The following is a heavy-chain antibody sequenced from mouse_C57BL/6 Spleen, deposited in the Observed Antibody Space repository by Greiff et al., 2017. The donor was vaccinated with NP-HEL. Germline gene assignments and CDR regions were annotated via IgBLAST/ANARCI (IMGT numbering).Heavy chain of an antibody. CDR3: AIEGTGDFDY. CDR2: IYPGDGDT. D-gene: IGHD4-1*01. J-gene: IGHJ2*01. V-gene: IGHV1-82*01. Sequence: VQLQQSGPELVKPGASVKISCKASGYAFSSSWMNWVKQRPGKGLEWIGRIYPGDGDTNYNGKFKGKATLTADKSSSTAYMQLSSLTSEDSAVYFCAIEGTGDFDYWGQGTTLTVSS. CDR1: GYAFSSSW.